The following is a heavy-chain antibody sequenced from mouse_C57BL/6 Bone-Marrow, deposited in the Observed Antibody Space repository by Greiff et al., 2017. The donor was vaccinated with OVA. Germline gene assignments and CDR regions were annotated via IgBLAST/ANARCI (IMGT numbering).Heavy chain of an antibody. D-gene: IGHD4-1*01. CDR1: GFTFSRYT. Sequence: EVQGVESGGGLVKPGGSLKLSCAASGFTFSRYTMSWVRQTPEQRLEWVATISGGGGNTYYPDSVKGRFTISRDNAKNTLYLQMSSLRSEDTALYYCARQGLTGTVDYWGQGTTLTVSS. V-gene: IGHV5-9*01. CDR3: ARQGLTGTVDY. J-gene: IGHJ2*01. CDR2: ISGGGGNT.